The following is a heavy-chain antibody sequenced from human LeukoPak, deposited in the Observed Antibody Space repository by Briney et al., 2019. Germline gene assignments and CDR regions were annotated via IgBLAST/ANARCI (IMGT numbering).Heavy chain of an antibody. CDR2: INSEGSTT. D-gene: IGHD1-1*01. CDR1: GFTFSTYW. J-gene: IGHJ4*02. CDR3: ARDPGTYFDS. Sequence: PRGSLRPSCAASGFTFSTYWMHWVRQAPGKGVVWLSRINSEGSTTSYADSVKGRFIISRDNAKNALFLQMNSLRAEDTAVYYCARDPGTYFDSWGQGTLVTVSS. V-gene: IGHV3-74*01.